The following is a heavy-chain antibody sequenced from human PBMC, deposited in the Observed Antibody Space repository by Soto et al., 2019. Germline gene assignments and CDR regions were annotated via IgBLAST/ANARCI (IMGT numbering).Heavy chain of an antibody. V-gene: IGHV4-59*01. Sequence: PSETLSLTCTVSGGSISGYYWSWIRQPPGKGLEWIGYIYYSGSTNYNPSLKSRVTISVDTSKNQFSLRVSSLTAADTAVYYCARSGSYGGFFANWGQGNLVTGLL. CDR2: IYYSGST. CDR1: GGSISGYY. D-gene: IGHD1-26*01. CDR3: ARSGSYGGFFAN. J-gene: IGHJ4*02.